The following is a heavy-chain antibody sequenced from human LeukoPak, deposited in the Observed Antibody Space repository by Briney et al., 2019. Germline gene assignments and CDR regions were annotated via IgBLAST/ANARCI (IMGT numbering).Heavy chain of an antibody. V-gene: IGHV3-7*01. J-gene: IGHJ4*02. D-gene: IGHD2-15*01. CDR3: ARPAFDGRGWGSDH. Sequence: GWALRLSCVASGFTFSTYLMSWVRQAPAKGLEGVANINEDGSEENYVHSVKGRLTISRDNAKKSLYLQMDSLRAEETAVYYCARPAFDGRGWGSDHWGQGTLVTV. CDR2: INEDGSEE. CDR1: GFTFSTYL.